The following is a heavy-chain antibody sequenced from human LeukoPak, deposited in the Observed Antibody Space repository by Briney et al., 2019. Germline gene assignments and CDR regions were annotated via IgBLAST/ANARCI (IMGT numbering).Heavy chain of an antibody. Sequence: GGSLRLSCAASGFTFSGSTMRWVRQASGKGLEWVGRIRNKANSYATAYAESVNGRFTISRDDSKNTAYLQMNSLKTEDTAVYYCTGQPNYGDYPNWGQGTLVTVSS. D-gene: IGHD4-17*01. CDR3: TGQPNYGDYPN. V-gene: IGHV3-73*01. CDR2: IRNKANSYAT. J-gene: IGHJ4*02. CDR1: GFTFSGST.